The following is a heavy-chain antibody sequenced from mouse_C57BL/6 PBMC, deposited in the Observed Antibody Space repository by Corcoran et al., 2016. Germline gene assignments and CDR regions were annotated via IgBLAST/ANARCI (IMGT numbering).Heavy chain of an antibody. Sequence: QVQLKQSGAELVRPGASVKLSCKASGYTFTDYYINWVKQRPGQGLEWIARIYPGSGNTYYNEKFKGKATLTAEKSSSTAYMQLSSLTSEDSAVYFCAREDYGSSFLDYWAQGTTLTVSS. D-gene: IGHD1-1*01. CDR3: AREDYGSSFLDY. V-gene: IGHV1-76*01. J-gene: IGHJ2*01. CDR2: IYPGSGNT. CDR1: GYTFTDYY.